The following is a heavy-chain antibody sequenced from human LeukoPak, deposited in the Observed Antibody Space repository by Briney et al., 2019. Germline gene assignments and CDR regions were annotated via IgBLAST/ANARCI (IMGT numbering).Heavy chain of an antibody. J-gene: IGHJ6*03. D-gene: IGHD1/OR15-1a*01. CDR1: GGSISSSSYY. V-gene: IGHV4-39*07. CDR2: IYYSGST. CDR3: ARRTGTGYYYMDV. Sequence: SETLSLTCTVSGGSISSSSYYWGWIRQPPGKGLEWIGSIYYSGSTYYNPSLKSRVTISVDTSKNQFSLKLSSVTAADTAVYYCARRTGTGYYYMDVGGKGTTVTVSS.